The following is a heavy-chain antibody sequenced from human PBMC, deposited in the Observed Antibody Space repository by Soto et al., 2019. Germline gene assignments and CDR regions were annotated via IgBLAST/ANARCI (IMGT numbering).Heavy chain of an antibody. V-gene: IGHV4-4*02. CDR1: GASISSRNW. CDR3: VKRSIVTLNCFDP. Sequence: SETLSLTCGVSGASISSRNWWSWVRQSPAKGLEWIGEIYHTGTTNYNPSLKSRVTLSVDKSKNQFSLTLTSVTAADTAVYYCVKRSIVTLNCFDPRGQGTLVTV. J-gene: IGHJ5*02. CDR2: IYHTGTT. D-gene: IGHD2-15*01.